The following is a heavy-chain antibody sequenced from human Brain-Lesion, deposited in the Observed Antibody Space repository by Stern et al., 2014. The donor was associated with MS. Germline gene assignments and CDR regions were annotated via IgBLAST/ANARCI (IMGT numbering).Heavy chain of an antibody. D-gene: IGHD3-9*01. CDR2: IYSSGST. CDR3: ARGNYDVLTDNGGHGFDI. Sequence: VQLQESGPGLVKPSQTLSLTCTVSGGSISSGNYYWSWIRQPAGEGLEWIGRIYSSGSTQYNPPPKSRVTISAHTSTNQFSLRLSSVTAADTAVYYCARGNYDVLTDNGGHGFDIWGQGTMVTVSS. J-gene: IGHJ3*02. CDR1: GGSISSGNYY. V-gene: IGHV4-61*02.